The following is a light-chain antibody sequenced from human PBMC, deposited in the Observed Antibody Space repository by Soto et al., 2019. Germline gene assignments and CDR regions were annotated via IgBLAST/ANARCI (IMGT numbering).Light chain of an antibody. CDR1: XXLLHSNGNNY. V-gene: IGKV2-28*01. J-gene: IGKJ5*01. CDR3: QQRSNWFT. CDR2: KAS. Sequence: DVVMTQSPLSLPVTPGEPASVSXRXXXXLLHSNGNNYLAWYQQKPGQAPNLLIYKASTLESGVPSRFSGSGSGTDFTLTISSLEPEDFAVYYCQQRSNWFTFGQGTRLEI.